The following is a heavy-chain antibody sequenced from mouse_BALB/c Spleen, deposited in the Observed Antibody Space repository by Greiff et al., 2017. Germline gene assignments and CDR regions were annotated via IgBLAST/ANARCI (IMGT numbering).Heavy chain of an antibody. CDR3: ARLEGMYGNDDFDY. J-gene: IGHJ2*01. D-gene: IGHD2-10*02. Sequence: QVQLQQSGAELVRPGSSVKISCKASGYAFSSYWMNWVKQRPGQGLEWIGQIYPGDGDTNYNGKFKGKATLTADKSSSTAYMQLSSLTSEDSAVYFCARLEGMYGNDDFDYWGQGTTLTVSS. CDR2: IYPGDGDT. V-gene: IGHV1-80*01. CDR1: GYAFSSYW.